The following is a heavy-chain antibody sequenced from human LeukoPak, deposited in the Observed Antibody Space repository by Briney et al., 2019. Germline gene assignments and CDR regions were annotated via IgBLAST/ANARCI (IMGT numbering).Heavy chain of an antibody. CDR3: ARAEGWFDP. Sequence: SQTLSLTCTVSGGSVRRGNYYWTCIRQPAGSGLEWIGRIYTSGTTDYNPSLRTRVTISVDASRNQFSLNLSSVTAADTAVYYCARAEGWFDPWGQGTLVTVSS. J-gene: IGHJ5*02. CDR1: GGSVRRGNYY. V-gene: IGHV4-61*02. CDR2: IYTSGTT.